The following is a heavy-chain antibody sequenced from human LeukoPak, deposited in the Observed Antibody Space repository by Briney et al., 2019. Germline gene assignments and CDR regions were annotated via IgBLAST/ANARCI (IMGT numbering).Heavy chain of an antibody. Sequence: PSETLSLTCTVSGGSISSYYWSWIRQPPGKGLEWIGYIYYSGSTNYNPSLKSRVTISVDTSKNQFSLKLSSVTAADTAVYYCTRHSSGWNGMDYWGQGTLVTVSS. V-gene: IGHV4-59*08. CDR3: TRHSSGWNGMDY. CDR1: GGSISSYY. D-gene: IGHD6-19*01. J-gene: IGHJ4*02. CDR2: IYYSGST.